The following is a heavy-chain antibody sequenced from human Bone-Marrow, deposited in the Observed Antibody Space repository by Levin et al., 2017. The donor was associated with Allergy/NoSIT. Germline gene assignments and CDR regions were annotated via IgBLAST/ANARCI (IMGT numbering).Heavy chain of an antibody. CDR3: ASSSITVAGTGGFDY. CDR1: GFAFSKSW. Sequence: PGGSLRLSRAASGFAFSKSWVNWVRQAPGKGLEWVANIKKDGSEKYYVDSVKGRFTISRDNAKNSMFLEMSSLRVEDTAVYYCASSSITVAGTGGFDYWGQGTLVTVSS. D-gene: IGHD6-19*01. J-gene: IGHJ4*02. CDR2: IKKDGSEK. V-gene: IGHV3-7*01.